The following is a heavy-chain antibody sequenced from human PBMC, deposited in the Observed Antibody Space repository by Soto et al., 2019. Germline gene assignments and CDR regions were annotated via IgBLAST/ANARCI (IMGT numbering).Heavy chain of an antibody. CDR2: IYYSGST. V-gene: IGHV4-59*01. CDR1: GGAIRGYY. D-gene: IGHD3-22*01. CDR3: ATGYYDSTFDY. J-gene: IGHJ4*02. Sequence: SDTLSLTCTLSGGAIRGYYWIWLRQPPGKGLEWIGYIYYSGSTNYNPSLKSRVTISVDTSKNQFSLKLNSVTAADTAVYYCATGYYDSTFDYWGQGTLVNLSA.